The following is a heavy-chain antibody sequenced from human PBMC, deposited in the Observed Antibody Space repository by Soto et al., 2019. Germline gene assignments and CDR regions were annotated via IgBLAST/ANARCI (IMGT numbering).Heavy chain of an antibody. CDR1: GFTFSDYA. V-gene: IGHV3-23*01. Sequence: EVQLLESGGGLVQPGGSLRLSCVASGFTFSDYAMGWVRQAPGXGLEWVSGISGSGGSTYYADSVKGRFTISRDNSKNTLSLQMNXXXXEXTXXXXXXXXXXXXYFDYWGQGTLGTVSS. CDR3: XXXXXXXYFDY. CDR2: ISGSGGST. J-gene: IGHJ4*02.